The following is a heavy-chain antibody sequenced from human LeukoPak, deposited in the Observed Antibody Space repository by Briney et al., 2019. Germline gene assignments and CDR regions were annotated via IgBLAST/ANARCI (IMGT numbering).Heavy chain of an antibody. J-gene: IGHJ4*02. V-gene: IGHV3-23*01. CDR3: ARGGGLRLGELSTHFDY. Sequence: GGSLRLSCAASGFTFSSYAMSWVRQAPGKGLEWVSAISGSGGSTYYADSVKGRFTISRDNSKNTLYLQMNSLRAGDTAVYYCARGGGLRLGELSTHFDYWGQGTLVTVSS. CDR1: GFTFSSYA. D-gene: IGHD3-16*02. CDR2: ISGSGGST.